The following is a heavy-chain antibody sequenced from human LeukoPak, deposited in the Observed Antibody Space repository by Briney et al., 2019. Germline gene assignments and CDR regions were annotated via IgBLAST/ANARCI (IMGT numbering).Heavy chain of an antibody. V-gene: IGHV3-23*01. CDR2: ISGSGGYT. CDR1: GFTFSGYA. CDR3: AKGYCSSTSCYFHYYGMDV. D-gene: IGHD2-2*01. Sequence: GWSLRLSCAASGFTFSGYAMSWVRQAPGKGLEWVSAISGSGGYTYYADSVKGRFTISRDNSKNTLYLQMNSLRAEDTAVYYCAKGYCSSTSCYFHYYGMDVWGQGTTVTVSS. J-gene: IGHJ6*02.